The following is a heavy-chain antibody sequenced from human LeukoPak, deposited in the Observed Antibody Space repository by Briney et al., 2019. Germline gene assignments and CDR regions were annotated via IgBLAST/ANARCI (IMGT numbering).Heavy chain of an antibody. Sequence: GGSLRLSCAASGFTFRNYNMNWVRQAPGKGLEWVANIKQDGSEKYYVDSVKGRFTISRDNAKNSLYLQMNSLRAEDTAVYYCARDGSWYHFDYWGQGTLVTVSS. D-gene: IGHD6-13*01. CDR3: ARDGSWYHFDY. J-gene: IGHJ4*02. CDR1: GFTFRNYN. V-gene: IGHV3-7*01. CDR2: IKQDGSEK.